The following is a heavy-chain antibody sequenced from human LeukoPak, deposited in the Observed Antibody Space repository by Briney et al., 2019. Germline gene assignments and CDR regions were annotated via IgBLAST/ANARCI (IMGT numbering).Heavy chain of an antibody. Sequence: GASVKVSCKASGYTFTGYYMHWVRQAPGQGLEWMGWMNPNSGNTGYAQKFQGRVTMTRNTSISTAYMELSSLRSEDTAVYYCARKSNTSSGWFAFDYWGQGTLVTVSS. D-gene: IGHD6-19*01. CDR3: ARKSNTSSGWFAFDY. V-gene: IGHV1-8*02. J-gene: IGHJ4*02. CDR2: MNPNSGNT. CDR1: GYTFTGYY.